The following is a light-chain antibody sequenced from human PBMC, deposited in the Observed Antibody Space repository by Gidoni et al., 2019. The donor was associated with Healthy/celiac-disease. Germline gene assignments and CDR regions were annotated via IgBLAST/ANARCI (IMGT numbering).Light chain of an antibody. J-gene: IGKJ1*01. V-gene: IGKV3-20*01. CDR2: GAS. Sequence: EIVLTQSPGTLSLSPGERATLSCRASQSVSSSYLALYQQKPGQAPRLLIYGASSRATGIPDRFSGSGSGTDFTLTISRLEPEDFAVYYCQKYGSSPRTFGQGTKVEIK. CDR1: QSVSSSY. CDR3: QKYGSSPRT.